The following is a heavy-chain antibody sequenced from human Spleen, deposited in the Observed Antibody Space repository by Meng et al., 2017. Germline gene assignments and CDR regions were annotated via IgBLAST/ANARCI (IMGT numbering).Heavy chain of an antibody. J-gene: IGHJ4*02. CDR1: GYSYTSYG. Sequence: HVQLVQSGAEMKKPGASVKVSCQVSGYSYTSYGVSWVRQAPGQGLEWMGWINRYSGNTDYAQKFQGRVTMTTDTSTSTAYMELTSLRSDDTAVYYCATRGNPYLNCWGQGTLVTVSS. CDR3: ATRGNPYLNC. V-gene: IGHV1-18*01. CDR2: INRYSGNT.